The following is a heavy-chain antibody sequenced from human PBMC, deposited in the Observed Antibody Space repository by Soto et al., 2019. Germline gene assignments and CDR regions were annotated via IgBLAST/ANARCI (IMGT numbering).Heavy chain of an antibody. CDR2: ISYDGRSK. Sequence: QVQLVESGGGVVQPGRSLRLSCAASGFTFSSYGMHWVRQAPGKGLEWVAVISYDGRSKYYANSVKGRFTISRDNSKNTMYLQMNSLRAEDSAVYHCAKDPERGVVVVAATLGHWGQGTLVTVSS. V-gene: IGHV3-30*18. CDR3: AKDPERGVVVVAATLGH. CDR1: GFTFSSYG. J-gene: IGHJ5*02. D-gene: IGHD2-15*01.